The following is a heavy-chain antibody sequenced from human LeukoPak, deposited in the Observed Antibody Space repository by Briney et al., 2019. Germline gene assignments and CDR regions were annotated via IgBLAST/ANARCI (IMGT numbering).Heavy chain of an antibody. V-gene: IGHV4-4*07. CDR2: IYTSGST. J-gene: IGHJ4*02. Sequence: SETLSLTCAVSGYSISSGYYWSWIRQPAGKGLEWIGRIYTSGSTNYNPSLKSRVTMSVDTSKNQFSLKLSSVTAADTAVYYCARGLDYGDYRIDYWGQGTLVTVSS. CDR1: GYSISSGYY. D-gene: IGHD4-17*01. CDR3: ARGLDYGDYRIDY.